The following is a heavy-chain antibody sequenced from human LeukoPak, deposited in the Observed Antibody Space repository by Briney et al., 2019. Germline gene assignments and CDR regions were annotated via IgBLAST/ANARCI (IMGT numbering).Heavy chain of an antibody. CDR2: IYYSGST. Sequence: KSSETLSLTCTVSGGSISSGGYYWSWIRQHPGKGLEWIGYIYYSGSTYYNPSLKSRVTISVDTSKNQFSLKLSSVTAADTAVYYCARAPLWDILTGYSLTHFDYWGQGTLVTVSS. V-gene: IGHV4-31*03. CDR3: ARAPLWDILTGYSLTHFDY. J-gene: IGHJ4*02. D-gene: IGHD3-9*01. CDR1: GGSISSGGYY.